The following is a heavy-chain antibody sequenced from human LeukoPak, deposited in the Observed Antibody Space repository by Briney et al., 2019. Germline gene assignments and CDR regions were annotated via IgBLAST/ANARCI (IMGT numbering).Heavy chain of an antibody. J-gene: IGHJ5*01. D-gene: IGHD2-8*02. V-gene: IGHV3-21*01. CDR1: GFALKSYS. CDR2: ISSTSAYI. Sequence: GGSLRLSCAGSGFALKSYSLSWVRQAPGKGLEWVSSISSTSAYIYYADSVKGRFTISRDNVDNVVYLQMNSLGAEDTAVYYCARVAVSGPTGWFDSWGQGTLVIVSS. CDR3: ARVAVSGPTGWFDS.